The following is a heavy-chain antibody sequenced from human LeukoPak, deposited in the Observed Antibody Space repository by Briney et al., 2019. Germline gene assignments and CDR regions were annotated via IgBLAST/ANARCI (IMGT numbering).Heavy chain of an antibody. CDR2: IKQDSSER. CDR3: ARGFRGANWFDP. J-gene: IGHJ5*02. CDR1: GFTFGSYW. V-gene: IGHV3-7*04. Sequence: HPGGSLRLSCAASGFTFGSYWMTWVRQAPGRGLEWVANIKQDSSERYYVDSVKGRFTISRDNANNSLFLQMNSLRGEDTAVYYCARGFRGANWFDPWGQGTLVTVSS. D-gene: IGHD3-10*01.